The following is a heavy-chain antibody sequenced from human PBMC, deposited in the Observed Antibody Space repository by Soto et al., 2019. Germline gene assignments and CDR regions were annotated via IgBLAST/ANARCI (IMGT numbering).Heavy chain of an antibody. CDR2: VSANSDYI. CDR1: GFRFGDYA. J-gene: IGHJ4*02. Sequence: EVQLVESGGGLVQPGRSLRLSCVASGFRFGDYAMHWVRQAPGKGLEWVSGVSANSDYIAYADSVKGRFTNSRDNAKDFLYLQMNSMGTEDTAVYYCAKGFSYGDYRYDFDYWGQGTLVTVSS. CDR3: AKGFSYGDYRYDFDY. V-gene: IGHV3-9*01. D-gene: IGHD4-17*01.